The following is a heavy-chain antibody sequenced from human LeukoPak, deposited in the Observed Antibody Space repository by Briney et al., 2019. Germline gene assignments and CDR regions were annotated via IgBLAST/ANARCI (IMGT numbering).Heavy chain of an antibody. CDR2: INPNSGDT. J-gene: IGHJ4*02. CDR1: GYTFTGYY. D-gene: IGHD3-22*01. CDR3: AISEVGYYDSSGYYHY. Sequence: GASVKVSCKASGYTFTGYYMHWVRQAPGQGLEWMGWINPNSGDTNYAQKFQGRVTMTRDTSISTAYMELSRLRSDDTAVYYCAISEVGYYDSSGYYHYWGQGTLVTVSS. V-gene: IGHV1-2*02.